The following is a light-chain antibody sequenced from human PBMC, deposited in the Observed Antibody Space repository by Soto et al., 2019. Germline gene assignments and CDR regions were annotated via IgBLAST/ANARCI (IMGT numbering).Light chain of an antibody. CDR1: SSDVGDYDY. J-gene: IGLJ2*01. Sequence: QSALTQPASVSGSPGQSITISCTGTSSDVGDYDYVSWYQQHPGKAPTLLIYEATKRPSGISDRFSGSKSGFTASLTISGLRAEDEADYYCCSLEGSNALVVFGGGTKLTVL. CDR3: CSLEGSNALVV. CDR2: EAT. V-gene: IGLV2-23*01.